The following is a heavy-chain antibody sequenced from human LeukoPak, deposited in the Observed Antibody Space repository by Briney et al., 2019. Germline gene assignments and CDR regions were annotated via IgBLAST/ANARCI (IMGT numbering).Heavy chain of an antibody. CDR1: GFTVHSNY. CDR3: AKDPYGSGSYRYPDY. V-gene: IGHV3-53*01. J-gene: IGHJ4*02. CDR2: IDRSGVT. Sequence: GGSLRLSCAASGFTVHSNYMSWVRQAPGKGLEWVSVIDRSGVTHYADSVKGRFTISRDNSKNTLYLQMNSLGAEDTAVYYCAKDPYGSGSYRYPDYWGQGTLVTVSS. D-gene: IGHD3-10*01.